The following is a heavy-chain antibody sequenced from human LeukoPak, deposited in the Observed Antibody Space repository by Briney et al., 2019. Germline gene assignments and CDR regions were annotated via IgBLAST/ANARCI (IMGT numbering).Heavy chain of an antibody. D-gene: IGHD2-2*01. CDR2: INWNGGST. V-gene: IGHV3-20*04. CDR1: GFTFDDYG. J-gene: IGHJ4*02. Sequence: PGGSLRLSCAAPGFTFDDYGMSWVRQAPGKGLEWVSGINWNGGSTGYADSVKGRFTISRDNAKNSLYLQMNSLRAEDTALYYCARDQEPDIVVVPAAPFDYWGQGTLVTVSS. CDR3: ARDQEPDIVVVPAAPFDY.